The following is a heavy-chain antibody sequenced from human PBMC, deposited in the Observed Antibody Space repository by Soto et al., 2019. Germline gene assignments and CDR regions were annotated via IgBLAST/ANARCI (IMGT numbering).Heavy chain of an antibody. V-gene: IGHV3-23*01. CDR1: GFTFSRYG. CDR2: VRSDGDTT. D-gene: IGHD1-26*01. CDR3: AKGKGVGATPDGANC. J-gene: IGHJ4*02. Sequence: EVQVLESGGGLVQPGGSLRLSCAASGFTFSRYGMNWVRQAPGKGLEWVSGVRSDGDTTYNADSVKGRFTVSRDNFRNTVDLQMSNLRVEDTAVYYCAKGKGVGATPDGANCWGQGTLVTVSP.